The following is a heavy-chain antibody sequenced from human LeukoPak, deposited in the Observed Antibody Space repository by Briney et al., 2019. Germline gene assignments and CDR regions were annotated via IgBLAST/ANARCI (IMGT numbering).Heavy chain of an antibody. D-gene: IGHD5-24*01. Sequence: SETLSLTCTVSGGSISSSSYYWGWIRQPPGKGLEWIGSIYYSGSTYYNPSLKSRVTISVDTSKNQFSLKLSSVTAADTAVYYCASVAMAGPTGDWFDPWGQGTLVTVSS. CDR2: IYYSGST. CDR3: ASVAMAGPTGDWFDP. J-gene: IGHJ5*02. CDR1: GGSISSSSYY. V-gene: IGHV4-39*07.